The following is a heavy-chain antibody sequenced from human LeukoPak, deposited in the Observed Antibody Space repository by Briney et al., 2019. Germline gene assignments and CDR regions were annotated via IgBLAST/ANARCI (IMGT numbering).Heavy chain of an antibody. CDR3: AHRPSPRHTGDYFDY. V-gene: IGHV2-5*02. Sequence: SGPTLVKPTQTLTLTCTFSGFSLSTSGVGVGWIRQPPGKALEWLALIYWDDDKRYSPSLKSRLTVTKDTSKNQVVLTMTNMDPVDTATYYCAHRPSPRHTGDYFDYWGQGTLVTVSS. CDR2: IYWDDDK. J-gene: IGHJ4*02. CDR1: GFSLSTSGVG.